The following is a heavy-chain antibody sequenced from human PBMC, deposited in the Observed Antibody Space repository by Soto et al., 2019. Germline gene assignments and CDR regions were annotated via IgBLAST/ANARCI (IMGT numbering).Heavy chain of an antibody. V-gene: IGHV4-39*01. CDR1: GGSISSSSYY. Sequence: SETLSLTCTVSGGSISSSSYYWGWIRQPPGKGLERIGSIYYSGSTYYNPSLKSRVTISVDTSKNQFSLKLSSVTAADTAVYYCARRLPLVVVAATSGAFDIWGQGTMVTVSS. CDR2: IYYSGST. J-gene: IGHJ3*02. CDR3: ARRLPLVVVAATSGAFDI. D-gene: IGHD2-15*01.